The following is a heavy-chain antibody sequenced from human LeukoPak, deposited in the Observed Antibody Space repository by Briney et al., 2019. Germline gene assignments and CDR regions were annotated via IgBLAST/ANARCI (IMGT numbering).Heavy chain of an antibody. V-gene: IGHV4-34*01. J-gene: IGHJ4*02. D-gene: IGHD2-2*01. Sequence: SETLSLTCADYGGSFSGYYWSCIRQPPGKGLEWIGEINHSGSTNYNPSLKSRVTISVDTSKNQFSLKLSSVTAADTAVYYCARGRGYCSSTSCYGRRAWGFDYWGQGTLVTVSS. CDR2: INHSGST. CDR1: GGSFSGYY. CDR3: ARGRGYCSSTSCYGRRAWGFDY.